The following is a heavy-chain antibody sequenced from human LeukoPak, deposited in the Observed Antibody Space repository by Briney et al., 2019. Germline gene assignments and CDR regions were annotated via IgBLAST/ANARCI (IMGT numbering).Heavy chain of an antibody. CDR3: ARSVDYYDSSGYLYFDY. CDR2: IFPIFGIA. Sequence: ASVKVSCKASGGTFSSYAISWVRQAPGQGLEWMGRIFPIFGIANYAQKFQGRVTITADKATSTAYMELSSLRSEDTAVYYCARSVDYYDSSGYLYFDYWGQGTLVTVSS. J-gene: IGHJ4*02. D-gene: IGHD3-22*01. V-gene: IGHV1-69*04. CDR1: GGTFSSYA.